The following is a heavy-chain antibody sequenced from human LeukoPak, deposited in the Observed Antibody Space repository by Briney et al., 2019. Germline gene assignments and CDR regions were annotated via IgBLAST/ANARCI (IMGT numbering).Heavy chain of an antibody. D-gene: IGHD2-2*01. CDR1: GGSISSGGYY. Sequence: SETLSLTCTVSGGSISSGGYYWSWIRQHPGKGLEWIGYIYYSGSTYYNPSLKSRVTISVDTSKNQFSLKLSSVTAADTAVYYCARVGYCSSTSCYDDHYYYGMGVWGQGTTVTVSS. V-gene: IGHV4-31*03. CDR3: ARVGYCSSTSCYDDHYYYGMGV. CDR2: IYYSGST. J-gene: IGHJ6*02.